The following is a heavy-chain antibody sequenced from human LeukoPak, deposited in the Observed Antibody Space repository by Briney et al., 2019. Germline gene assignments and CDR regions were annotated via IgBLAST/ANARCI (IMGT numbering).Heavy chain of an antibody. CDR3: ARAHSKGFVSSWDY. CDR2: IIPILDMP. D-gene: IGHD6-13*01. Sequence: ASVKVSCKASGDTFSSYGFSWVRQAPGQGLEWMGRIIPILDMPTYTQKFKDRVTITADKSTSTVYKEVSSLTSEDAAVYYCARAHSKGFVSSWDYWGQGTLVTVSS. J-gene: IGHJ4*02. V-gene: IGHV1-69*04. CDR1: GDTFSSYG.